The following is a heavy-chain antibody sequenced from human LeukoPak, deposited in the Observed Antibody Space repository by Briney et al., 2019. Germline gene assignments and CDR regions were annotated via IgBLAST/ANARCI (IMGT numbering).Heavy chain of an antibody. Sequence: GSLRLSCAASGFTFSSYAMSWVRQAPGKGLEWVSAFSGSGGSTYYADSVKGRFTISRDNSKNTLYLQMNSLRTEDTAVYYCAKDPLRFLEWLPPHYYHYMDVWGKGTTVTVSS. J-gene: IGHJ6*03. D-gene: IGHD3-3*01. V-gene: IGHV3-23*01. CDR1: GFTFSSYA. CDR3: AKDPLRFLEWLPPHYYHYMDV. CDR2: FSGSGGST.